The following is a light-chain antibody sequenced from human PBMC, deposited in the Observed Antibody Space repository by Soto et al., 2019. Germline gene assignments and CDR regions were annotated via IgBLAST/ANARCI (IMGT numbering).Light chain of an antibody. CDR3: CSYADGSIYF. CDR1: SRDVGAYDY. CDR2: YGD. V-gene: IGLV2-14*03. J-gene: IGLJ1*01. Sequence: QSALTQPASVSGSPGQSITISCTGTSRDVGAYDYVSWYLQYPDKAPQLLIYYGDHRPSGVSSRFSGSKSGNTASLTISGLQAEDEGDYYCCSYADGSIYFFGTGTKVTVL.